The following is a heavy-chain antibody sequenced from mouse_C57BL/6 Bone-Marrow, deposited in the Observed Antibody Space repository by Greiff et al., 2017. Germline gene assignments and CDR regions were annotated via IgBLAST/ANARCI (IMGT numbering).Heavy chain of an antibody. J-gene: IGHJ2*01. D-gene: IGHD2-4*01. V-gene: IGHV1-59*01. CDR2: IDPSDSYT. Sequence: VQLRQPGAELVRPGTSVKLSCKASGYTFTSYWMHWVKQRPGQGLEWIGVIDPSDSYTNYNQKFKGKATLTVDTSSSTAYLQLSSLTSEDSAVYYCARHYYDYDDFDYWGQGTTLTVSS. CDR1: GYTFTSYW. CDR3: ARHYYDYDDFDY.